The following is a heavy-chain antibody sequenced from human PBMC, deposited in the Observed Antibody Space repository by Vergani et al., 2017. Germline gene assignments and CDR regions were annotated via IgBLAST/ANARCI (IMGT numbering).Heavy chain of an antibody. V-gene: IGHV4-38-2*01. CDR3: ARDGGEYDKDALDV. D-gene: IGHD2-21*01. Sequence: QVQLQESGPGLVKPSETLSLTCAVSGYYISSGYYWGWIRQPPGKGPGCIGSLYHSGHTYYTPSLKSRVTISVDTAKNQFSLKRSPVTAADTAVYYCARDGGEYDKDALDVWGQGTKVTVTS. CDR2: LYHSGHT. J-gene: IGHJ3*01. CDR1: GYYISSGYY.